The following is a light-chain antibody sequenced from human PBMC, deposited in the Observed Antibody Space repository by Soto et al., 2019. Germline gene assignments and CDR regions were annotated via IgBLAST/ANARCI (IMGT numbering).Light chain of an antibody. J-gene: IGLJ1*01. V-gene: IGLV2-11*01. CDR2: DVS. CDR1: SSDVGGYNY. CDR3: CSYAGSYTPSYV. Sequence: QSVLTQPRSVSGSPGQSVTISCTGTSSDVGGYNYVSWYQQHPGKAPKLMIYDVSKRPSGVPDRFSGSKSGNTASLTISGLQAEDEADYYCCSYAGSYTPSYVFGPGTKSPS.